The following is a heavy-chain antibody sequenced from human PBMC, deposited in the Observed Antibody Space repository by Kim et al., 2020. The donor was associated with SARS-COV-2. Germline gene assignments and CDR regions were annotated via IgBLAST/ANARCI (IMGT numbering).Heavy chain of an antibody. J-gene: IGHJ4*02. Sequence: GGSLRLSCAASGFTFSSYAMHWVRQAPGKGLEWVAVIWYDGSNKYYADSVKGRFTISRDNSKNTLYLQMNSLRAEDTAVYYCAKDRPQDTLRFLRYFDWSPGGFDYWGQGTLVTVSS. CDR3: AKDRPQDTLRFLRYFDWSPGGFDY. CDR2: IWYDGSNK. D-gene: IGHD3-9*01. V-gene: IGHV3-33*06. CDR1: GFTFSSYA.